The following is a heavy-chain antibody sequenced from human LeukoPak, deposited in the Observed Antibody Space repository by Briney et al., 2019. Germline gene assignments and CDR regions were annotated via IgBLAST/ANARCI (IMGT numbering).Heavy chain of an antibody. CDR3: AKGLRIAVAVVDY. Sequence: GRSLRLSCAASGFTFDDYAMHWVRQAPGKGLEWASGTSWNSGSIGYADSVKGRFTISRDNAKNSLYLQMNSLRAEDTALYYCAKGLRIAVAVVDYWGQGTLVTVSS. V-gene: IGHV3-9*01. D-gene: IGHD6-19*01. J-gene: IGHJ4*02. CDR2: TSWNSGSI. CDR1: GFTFDDYA.